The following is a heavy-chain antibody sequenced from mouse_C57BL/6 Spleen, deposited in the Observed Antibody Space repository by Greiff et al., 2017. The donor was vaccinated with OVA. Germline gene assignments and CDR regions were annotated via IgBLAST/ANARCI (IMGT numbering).Heavy chain of an antibody. Sequence: EVQVVESGPGLVKPSQSLSLTCSVTGYSITSGYYWNWIRQFPGNKLEWMGYISYDGSNNYNPSLKNRISLTRDTSKNQFFLKLNSVTTEDTATYYCARFYYYGPYYFDYWGQGTTLTVSS. CDR1: GYSITSGYY. CDR3: ARFYYYGPYYFDY. V-gene: IGHV3-6*01. D-gene: IGHD1-1*01. CDR2: ISYDGSN. J-gene: IGHJ2*01.